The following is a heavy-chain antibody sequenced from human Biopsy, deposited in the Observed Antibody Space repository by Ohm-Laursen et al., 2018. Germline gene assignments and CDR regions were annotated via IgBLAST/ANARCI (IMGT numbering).Heavy chain of an antibody. J-gene: IGHJ4*02. CDR3: ARGEVTFGELIVSLDS. Sequence: ASVKVSCKTSGYNFISYSINWVRQAPGQGLEWMGWIRPLNGDTKYGQKFQDRATMTTDTSTSTVYMELTSLRSDDTAVYCCARGEVTFGELIVSLDSWGQGTLVTVS. V-gene: IGHV1-18*01. CDR2: IRPLNGDT. CDR1: GYNFISYS. D-gene: IGHD3-16*02.